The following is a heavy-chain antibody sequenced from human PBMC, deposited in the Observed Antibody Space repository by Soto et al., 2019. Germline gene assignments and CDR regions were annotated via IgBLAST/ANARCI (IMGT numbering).Heavy chain of an antibody. V-gene: IGHV3-74*01. D-gene: IGHD6-19*01. CDR3: AREGIGMAVYY. CDR1: GFTFSTYW. Sequence: PLGVLRLSCAASGFTFSTYWMHWVRQAPGKGLVWVSRLNSDGSTTTYADSVKGRFTISRDNAKNTLYLQMNSLRAEDSAVYYCAREGIGMAVYYWGQGTLVTVSS. CDR2: LNSDGSTT. J-gene: IGHJ4*02.